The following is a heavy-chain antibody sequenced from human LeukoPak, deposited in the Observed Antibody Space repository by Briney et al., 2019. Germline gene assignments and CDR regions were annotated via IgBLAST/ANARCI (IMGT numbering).Heavy chain of an antibody. CDR1: GFTFSSYA. J-gene: IGHJ6*02. CDR3: ARGRLDGSGILYGMDV. CDR2: ISGSGGST. D-gene: IGHD3-10*01. Sequence: GGSLRLSCAASGFTFSSYAMSWVRQAPGKGLEWVSAISGSGGSTYYADSVKGRFTISRDNSKNTLYLQMNSLRVDDTAVYYCARGRLDGSGILYGMDVWGQGTTVTVSS. V-gene: IGHV3-23*01.